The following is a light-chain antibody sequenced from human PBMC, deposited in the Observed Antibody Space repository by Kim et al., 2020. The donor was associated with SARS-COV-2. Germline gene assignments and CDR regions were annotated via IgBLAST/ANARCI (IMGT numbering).Light chain of an antibody. Sequence: AEGKRDTPIGRARQSVRSNYLAWYQQKPGQAPRLLICTASTRATGIPERFSGSGSGTDFTLTISRLEPEEFAEYYCQQEGDPTRTFGQGTKVDIK. CDR2: TAS. CDR1: QSVRSNY. CDR3: QQEGDPTRT. V-gene: IGKV3-20*01. J-gene: IGKJ1*01.